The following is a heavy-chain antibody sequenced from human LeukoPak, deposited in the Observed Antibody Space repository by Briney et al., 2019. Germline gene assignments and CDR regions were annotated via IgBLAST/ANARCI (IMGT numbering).Heavy chain of an antibody. CDR1: GGSISSSSYY. D-gene: IGHD3-10*01. V-gene: IGHV4-39*07. Sequence: SETLSLTCTVSGGSISSSSYYWGWIRQPPGKGLEWIGSIYHSGSTYYNPSLKSRVTISVDTSKNQFSLKLSSVTAAGTAVYYCARTDGSGSYRHWGQGTLVTVSS. CDR2: IYHSGST. J-gene: IGHJ4*02. CDR3: ARTDGSGSYRH.